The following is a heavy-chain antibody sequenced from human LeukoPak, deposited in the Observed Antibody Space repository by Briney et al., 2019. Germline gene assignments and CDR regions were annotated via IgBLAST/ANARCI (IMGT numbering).Heavy chain of an antibody. J-gene: IGHJ4*02. V-gene: IGHV3-30*18. D-gene: IGHD6-19*01. CDR3: AKEEQWLFDY. CDR1: GFTFSSYG. Sequence: GRSLRLSCAASGFTFSSYGMHWVRQGPGKGLEWVAVISYDGSNKYYADSVKGRFTISRDNSKNTLYLQMNSLRAEDTAVYYCAKEEQWLFDYWGQGTLVTVSS. CDR2: ISYDGSNK.